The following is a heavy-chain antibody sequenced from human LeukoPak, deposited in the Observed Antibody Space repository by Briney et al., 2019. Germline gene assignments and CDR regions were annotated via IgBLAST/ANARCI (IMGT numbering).Heavy chain of an antibody. Sequence: GGSLRLSCAASGFTFSSYSMSWVRQAPGKGLEWVSSISSSSSYIYYADSVKGRFTISRDNAKNSLYLQMNSLRAEDTAVYYCARLIGLRAMDVWGKGTTVTVSS. CDR1: GFTFSSYS. V-gene: IGHV3-21*01. J-gene: IGHJ6*04. D-gene: IGHD2-15*01. CDR3: ARLIGLRAMDV. CDR2: ISSSSSYI.